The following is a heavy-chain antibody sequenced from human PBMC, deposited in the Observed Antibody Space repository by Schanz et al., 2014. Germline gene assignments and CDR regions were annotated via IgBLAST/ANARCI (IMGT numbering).Heavy chain of an antibody. D-gene: IGHD2-2*01. CDR2: FHHEDGDT. CDR1: GYTVSALA. Sequence: QVQLLQSGSEVKKPGASVKVSCEISGYTVSALAMHWVRQAPGRGLEWMGGFHHEDGDTVYAQKFQGRVIMTEDTSTDTAYVELSRLTSEDTGVYYCATETSRTWFYNGVDVGGQGTTVTVSS. CDR3: ATETSRTWFYNGVDV. J-gene: IGHJ6*02. V-gene: IGHV1-24*01.